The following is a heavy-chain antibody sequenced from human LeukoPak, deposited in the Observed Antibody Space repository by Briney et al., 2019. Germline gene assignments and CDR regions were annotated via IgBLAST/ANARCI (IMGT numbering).Heavy chain of an antibody. CDR3: ARDPFIVVVTARPRGMLDY. CDR1: GFTFSSYG. Sequence: GGSLRLSCAASGFTFSSYGMHWVRQAPGKGLEWVAVISYDGSNKYYADSVKGRFTISRDNSKNTLYLQMNSLRAEDTAVYYGARDPFIVVVTARPRGMLDYWGQGPLVPVSS. CDR2: ISYDGSNK. V-gene: IGHV3-30*03. J-gene: IGHJ4*02. D-gene: IGHD2-21*02.